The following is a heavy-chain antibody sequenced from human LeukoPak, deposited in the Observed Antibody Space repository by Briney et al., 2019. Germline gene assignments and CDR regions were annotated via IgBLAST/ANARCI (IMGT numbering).Heavy chain of an antibody. CDR1: GGSISSSSYY. CDR3: ARCSSTSCYLGY. V-gene: IGHV4-39*01. J-gene: IGHJ4*02. D-gene: IGHD2-2*01. Sequence: SETLSLTCTVSGGSISSSSYYWGWIRQPPGKGLEWIGSIYYSGSTYYNPSLKSRVTISVGTSKNQFSLKLSSVTAADMAVYYCARCSSTSCYLGYWGQGTLVTVSS. CDR2: IYYSGST.